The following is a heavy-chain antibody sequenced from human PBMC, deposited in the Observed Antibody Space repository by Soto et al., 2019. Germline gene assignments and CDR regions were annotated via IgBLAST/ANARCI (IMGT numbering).Heavy chain of an antibody. J-gene: IGHJ4*02. Sequence: QVQLVESGGGVVQPGRSLRLSCAASGFTFSSYGMHWVRQAPGKGLEWVAVISYDGSNKYYADSVKGRFTISRDNSNNTLYLPMNRLRAEDTAVYYCATAGYYDSSGYWEAYYFDYWGQGPMVTVSS. D-gene: IGHD3-22*01. CDR3: ATAGYYDSSGYWEAYYFDY. CDR1: GFTFSSYG. CDR2: ISYDGSNK. V-gene: IGHV3-30*03.